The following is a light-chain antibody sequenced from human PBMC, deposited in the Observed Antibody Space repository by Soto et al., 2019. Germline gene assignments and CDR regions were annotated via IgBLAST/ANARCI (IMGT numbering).Light chain of an antibody. Sequence: QMTQSPSSLSASVGCGFTISFHSSRDISKNLNWYQQNAGKAPKLLIRDASNLETGVPSRFSGSGSGTHFIFTISSLQPADFATYYCQQYANLPSITVGQGTRLEIK. J-gene: IGKJ5*01. CDR1: RDISKN. V-gene: IGKV1-33*01. CDR2: DAS. CDR3: QQYANLPSIT.